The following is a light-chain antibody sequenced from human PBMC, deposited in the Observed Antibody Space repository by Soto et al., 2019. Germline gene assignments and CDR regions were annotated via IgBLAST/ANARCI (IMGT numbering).Light chain of an antibody. Sequence: QSALTQPRSVSGSPGQSVTFSCTGTSSDVGAYNYVSWYQQHPGKAPQLMTYDVSKRPSGVPDRFSASKSGNTTSLTISGLQAEDEADYYCCSYADNYSYVFGTGTKVTVL. V-gene: IGLV2-11*01. CDR3: CSYADNYSYV. CDR2: DVS. J-gene: IGLJ1*01. CDR1: SSDVGAYNY.